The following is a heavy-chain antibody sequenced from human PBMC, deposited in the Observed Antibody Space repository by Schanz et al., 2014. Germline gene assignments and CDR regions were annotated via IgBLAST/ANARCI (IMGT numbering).Heavy chain of an antibody. CDR3: ARGGSMVQEINFAY. CDR1: GYAFTTYG. V-gene: IGHV1-69*04. J-gene: IGHJ4*02. D-gene: IGHD3-10*01. Sequence: QVQLVQSGAEVKKPGASVRVSCKVSGYAFTTYGISWVRQAPGQGLEWMGRIIPILGIANYAQKFQGRVTITADKSTFTAAMELSSLRSEDTAVYYCARGGSMVQEINFAYWGQGSLVTVSS. CDR2: IIPILGIA.